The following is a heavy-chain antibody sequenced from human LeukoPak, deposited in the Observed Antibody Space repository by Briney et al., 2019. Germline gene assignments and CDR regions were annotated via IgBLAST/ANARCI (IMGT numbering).Heavy chain of an antibody. Sequence: PGGSLRLSCAASGFTFSRYAMNWVRQAPGKGLEWVSYISRSGSTIYYADSVKGRFTISRDNAKNSLYLQMSSLRAEDTAVYYCARVGAYAAVNCWGQGTLVTVSS. V-gene: IGHV3-48*03. J-gene: IGHJ4*02. CDR3: ARVGAYAAVNC. CDR1: GFTFSRYA. D-gene: IGHD3-16*01. CDR2: ISRSGSTI.